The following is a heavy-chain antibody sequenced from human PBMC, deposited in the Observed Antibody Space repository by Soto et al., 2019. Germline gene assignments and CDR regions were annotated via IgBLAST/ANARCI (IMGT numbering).Heavy chain of an antibody. CDR3: ARDKARGYDILTGYFVAYGMDV. CDR2: IYHSGST. J-gene: IGHJ6*02. Sequence: SETLSLTCAVSGGSISSSNWWSWVRQPPGKGLEWIGEIYHSGSTNYNPSLKSRVTISVDKSKNQFSLKLSSVTAADTAVYYCARDKARGYDILTGYFVAYGMDVWGQGTTVTVSS. D-gene: IGHD3-9*01. CDR1: GGSISSSNW. V-gene: IGHV4-4*02.